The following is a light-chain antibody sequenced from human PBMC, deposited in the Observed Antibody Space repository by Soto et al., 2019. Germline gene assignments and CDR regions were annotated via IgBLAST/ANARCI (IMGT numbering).Light chain of an antibody. V-gene: IGLV1-44*01. J-gene: IGLJ1*01. CDR1: SSNIGSNI. CDR3: AAWDDTLNGYV. Sequence: QSVLTQPPSASGTPGQRVTISCSESSSNIGSNIVNWYQQLPGTAPKLLIYSNNLRPSGVPDRFSGSISGTSASLAISGLQSEDEADYSCAAWDDTLNGYVFGTGTKLTVL. CDR2: SNN.